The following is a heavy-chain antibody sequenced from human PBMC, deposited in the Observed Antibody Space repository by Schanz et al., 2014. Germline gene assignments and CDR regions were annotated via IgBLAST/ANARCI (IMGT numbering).Heavy chain of an antibody. D-gene: IGHD3-10*01. CDR2: IYSSGST. CDR1: GGSISNNY. Sequence: QVQLQESGPGLVKPSETLSLTCTVSGGSISNNYWGWIRQPPGKGLEWIGNIYSSGSTYYNPSLKSRVTISIDTSKSQFSLRLTSVTAADTAVYYCARDMVENWFDSWGQGTLVTVSS. V-gene: IGHV4-59*12. J-gene: IGHJ5*01. CDR3: ARDMVENWFDS.